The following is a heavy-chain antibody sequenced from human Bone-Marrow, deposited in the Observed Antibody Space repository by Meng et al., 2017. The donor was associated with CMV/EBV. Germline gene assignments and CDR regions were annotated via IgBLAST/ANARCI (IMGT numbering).Heavy chain of an antibody. Sequence: ASVKVSCKASGYTFTSYGISWVRQAPGQGLEWMGWISAYNGNTNYAQKLQGRVTMTTDTSTSTAYMELRSLRSDDTAVYYCARARGIAAAGTQGPFDYWGQGTLVTVSS. D-gene: IGHD6-13*01. V-gene: IGHV1-18*01. CDR1: GYTFTSYG. CDR3: ARARGIAAAGTQGPFDY. CDR2: ISAYNGNT. J-gene: IGHJ4*02.